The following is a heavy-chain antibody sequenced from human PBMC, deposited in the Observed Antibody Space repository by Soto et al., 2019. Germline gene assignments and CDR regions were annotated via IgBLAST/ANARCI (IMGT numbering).Heavy chain of an antibody. CDR2: ISSSSSYI. CDR3: ASLRYYDFWSGYLTEYNWFDP. CDR1: GFTFSSYS. V-gene: IGHV3-21*01. D-gene: IGHD3-3*01. J-gene: IGHJ5*02. Sequence: GGSLRLSCAASGFTFSSYSMNWVRQAPGKGLEWVSSISSSSSYIYYADSVKGRFTISRDNAKNSLYLQMNSLRAEDTAVYYCASLRYYDFWSGYLTEYNWFDPWGQGTLVTVSS.